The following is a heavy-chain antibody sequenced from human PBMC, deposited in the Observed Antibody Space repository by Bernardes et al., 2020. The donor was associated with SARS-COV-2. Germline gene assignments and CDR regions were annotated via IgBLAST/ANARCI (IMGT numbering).Heavy chain of an antibody. D-gene: IGHD3-16*01. J-gene: IGHJ4*01. Sequence: VGSLRLSCADSGFAFSTYWMTWVRQAPGKGLEWVANINQDGRKIYYVDSVKGRFTISRDNAKNSLYLQMNNLRAEDTAVYFCASGLGWLVDQWGHGTLVTVSS. CDR3: ASGLGWLVDQ. V-gene: IGHV3-7*03. CDR1: GFAFSTYW. CDR2: INQDGRKI.